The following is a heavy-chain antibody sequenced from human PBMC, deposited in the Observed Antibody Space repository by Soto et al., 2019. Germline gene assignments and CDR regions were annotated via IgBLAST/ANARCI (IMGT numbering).Heavy chain of an antibody. CDR1: GFTFSDYY. Sequence: GGSLRLSCAASGFTFSDYYMSWIRQAPGKGLEWVSYISSSGSTIYYADSVKGRFTISRDNAKNSLYLQMNSLRAEDTAVYYCARDTPASYYYDSSGSPVDAFDIWGQGTMVT. CDR3: ARDTPASYYYDSSGSPVDAFDI. V-gene: IGHV3-11*01. D-gene: IGHD3-22*01. J-gene: IGHJ3*02. CDR2: ISSSGSTI.